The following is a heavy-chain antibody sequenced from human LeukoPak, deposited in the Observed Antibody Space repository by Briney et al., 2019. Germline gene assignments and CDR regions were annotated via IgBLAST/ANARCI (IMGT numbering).Heavy chain of an antibody. J-gene: IGHJ4*02. D-gene: IGHD1-26*01. Sequence: ASVKVSCKASGGTFSSYAISWVRQAPGQGLEWMGWISAYNGNTNYAQKLQGRVTMTTDTSTSTAYMELRSLRSDDTAVYYCAREKGGNSGSFSLDYWGQGTLVTVSS. CDR3: AREKGGNSGSFSLDY. CDR1: GGTFSSYA. CDR2: ISAYNGNT. V-gene: IGHV1-18*01.